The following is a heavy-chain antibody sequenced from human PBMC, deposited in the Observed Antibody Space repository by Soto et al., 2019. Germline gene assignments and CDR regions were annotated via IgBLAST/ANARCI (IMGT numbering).Heavy chain of an antibody. Sequence: EVQLLESGGGLVQPGGSLRLSCVVSGFTFSSYAMNWVRQAPGKGLEWVSTISAGGGNTNYSDSVKGRFTISRDKSKKTLYLQMNSLRDEDTAVYYCAKGGSWYPRFDDWGQGTLVTVSS. V-gene: IGHV3-23*01. J-gene: IGHJ4*02. D-gene: IGHD6-13*01. CDR1: GFTFSSYA. CDR2: ISAGGGNT. CDR3: AKGGSWYPRFDD.